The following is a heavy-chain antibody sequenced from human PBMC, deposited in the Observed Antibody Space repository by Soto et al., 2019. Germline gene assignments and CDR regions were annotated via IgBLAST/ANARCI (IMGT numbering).Heavy chain of an antibody. Sequence: GGSLRLSCAASGFTFSSYSMNWVRQAPGKGLEWVSSISSSSSYIYYADSVKGRFTISRDNAKNSLYLQMNSLRAEDTAVYYCARDRWGDYYDSSGYYYEDYWGQGTLVTVSS. V-gene: IGHV3-21*01. J-gene: IGHJ4*02. CDR1: GFTFSSYS. D-gene: IGHD3-22*01. CDR2: ISSSSSYI. CDR3: ARDRWGDYYDSSGYYYEDY.